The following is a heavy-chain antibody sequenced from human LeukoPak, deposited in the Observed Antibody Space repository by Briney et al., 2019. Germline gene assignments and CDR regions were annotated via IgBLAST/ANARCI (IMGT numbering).Heavy chain of an antibody. CDR3: GKDRTYDSSGYADY. CDR2: ISGSGGST. J-gene: IGHJ4*02. CDR1: GFTFSSYA. V-gene: IGHV3-23*01. Sequence: GGSLRLSCAASGFTFSSYAMSWVRQAPGKGLEWVSAISGSGGSTYYADSVKGRFTISRDNSKNTLYLQMNSLRAEDTAVYYCGKDRTYDSSGYADYWGQGTLVTVSS. D-gene: IGHD3-22*01.